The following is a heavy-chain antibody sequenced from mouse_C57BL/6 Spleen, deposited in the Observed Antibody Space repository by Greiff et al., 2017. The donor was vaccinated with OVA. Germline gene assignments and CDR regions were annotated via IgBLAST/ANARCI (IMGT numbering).Heavy chain of an antibody. J-gene: IGHJ1*03. V-gene: IGHV3-6*01. Sequence: EVKLMESGPGLVKPSQSLSLTCSVTGYSITSGYYWNWIRQFPGNKLEWMGYISYDGSNNYNPSLKNRISITRDTSKNQFFLKLNSVTTEDTATYYCASYGSSYGYFDVWGTGTTVTVSS. CDR1: GYSITSGYY. CDR2: ISYDGSN. CDR3: ASYGSSYGYFDV. D-gene: IGHD1-1*01.